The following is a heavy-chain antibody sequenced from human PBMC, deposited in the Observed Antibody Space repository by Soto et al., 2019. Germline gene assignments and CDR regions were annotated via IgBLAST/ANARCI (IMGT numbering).Heavy chain of an antibody. CDR2: IRSKANSYAT. D-gene: IGHD2-2*02. CDR3: TLLYCSITSCYNKTYYYYYMDV. CDR1: GFTFSGSA. V-gene: IGHV3-73*01. Sequence: EVQLVESGGGLVQPGGSVKLSCAASGFTFSGSAMHWVRQASGKGLEWVGRIRSKANSYATAYAASVKGRFTISRDDSKNTAYLQMNSLKTEDTAVYYCTLLYCSITSCYNKTYYYYYMDVWGKGTTVTVSS. J-gene: IGHJ6*03.